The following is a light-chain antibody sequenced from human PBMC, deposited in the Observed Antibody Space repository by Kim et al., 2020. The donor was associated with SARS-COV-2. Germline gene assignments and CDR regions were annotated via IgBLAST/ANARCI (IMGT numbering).Light chain of an antibody. CDR2: KAS. J-gene: IGKJ2*01. CDR3: QQYKSFPYT. CDR1: QSISSW. V-gene: IGKV1-5*03. Sequence: DIQMTQSPSTLSASVGDRITITCRASQSISSWLAWYQQKPGKAPKSLIYKASALESGVPSRFSGSGSGTEFTLTISSLQPDDFASYYCQQYKSFPYTFGQGTKLESK.